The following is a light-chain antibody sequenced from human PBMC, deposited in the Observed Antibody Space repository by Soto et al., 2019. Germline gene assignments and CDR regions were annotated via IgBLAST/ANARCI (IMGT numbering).Light chain of an antibody. CDR1: QSISSW. Sequence: IQMTPSPSTLSASVGDRVTITCRASQSISSWLAWYQQKPGKAPKLLIYDASSLESGVPSRFSGSGSGTEFTLTISSLQPDDFATYYCQQYNSYPWTFGQGTKVDI. CDR3: QQYNSYPWT. J-gene: IGKJ1*01. CDR2: DAS. V-gene: IGKV1-5*01.